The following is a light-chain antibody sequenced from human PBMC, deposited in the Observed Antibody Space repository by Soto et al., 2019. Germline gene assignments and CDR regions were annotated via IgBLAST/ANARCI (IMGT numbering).Light chain of an antibody. CDR2: AAS. CDR3: LPHYSCRLS. Sequence: DIQMTQSPSSVSASVGDRVTITCRASQGVKTDLGWYQQKPGKAPKRLIYAASRLQSGVPSRFSGSGSGTEFTLTIRGPLPEDCARYYGLPHYSCRLSFGGGTRVESK. CDR1: QGVKTD. V-gene: IGKV1-17*01. J-gene: IGKJ4*01.